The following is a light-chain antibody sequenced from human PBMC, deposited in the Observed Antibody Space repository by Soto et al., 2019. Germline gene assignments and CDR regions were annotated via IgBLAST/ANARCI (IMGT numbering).Light chain of an antibody. CDR3: AAWDGGLESAV. CDR2: SNN. CDR1: SSNIGSGT. J-gene: IGLJ2*01. V-gene: IGLV1-44*01. Sequence: QSVLTQPPSASGTPGQRVTISCSGSSSNIGSGTVNWYQQLPGTAPKLLIFSNNQRPSGVPDRFSGSKSGTSASLAISGLQADDGADYDCAAWDGGLESAVFGEGTK.